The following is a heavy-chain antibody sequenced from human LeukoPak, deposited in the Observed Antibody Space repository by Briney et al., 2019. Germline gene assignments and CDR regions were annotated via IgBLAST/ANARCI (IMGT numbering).Heavy chain of an antibody. CDR1: GFTFSSYW. D-gene: IGHD3-22*01. Sequence: GGSLRLSCAASGFTFSSYWMNWVRQAPGKGLEWVANIKQDGSEKYYVDSVKGRFTISRDNAKNSLYLQMNSLRAEDTAVYYCARGYYGGYYDSSGYHRVDAFDIWGQGTMVTVSS. V-gene: IGHV3-7*01. J-gene: IGHJ3*02. CDR2: IKQDGSEK. CDR3: ARGYYGGYYDSSGYHRVDAFDI.